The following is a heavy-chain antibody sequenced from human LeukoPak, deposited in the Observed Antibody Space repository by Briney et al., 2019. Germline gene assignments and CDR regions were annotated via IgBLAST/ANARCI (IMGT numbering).Heavy chain of an antibody. Sequence: GGSLRLSCAASGFTVSSNYMSWVRQAPGKGLEWVSVICSGGTTYYADSVKGRFTISRDNSTNTLHLQMNSLRAEDTAVYYCARHKKNYDSSGYSTYWYFDLWGRGTLVTVSS. D-gene: IGHD3-22*01. CDR2: ICSGGTT. CDR3: ARHKKNYDSSGYSTYWYFDL. CDR1: GFTVSSNY. J-gene: IGHJ2*01. V-gene: IGHV3-53*01.